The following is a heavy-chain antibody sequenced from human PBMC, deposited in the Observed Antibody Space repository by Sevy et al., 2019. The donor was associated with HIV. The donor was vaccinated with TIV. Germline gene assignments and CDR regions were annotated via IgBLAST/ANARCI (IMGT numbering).Heavy chain of an antibody. CDR1: GFTFSSYG. CDR3: AKATRGFVRIAAAGTHHSYYGMDV. CDR2: ISYDGSNK. J-gene: IGHJ6*02. V-gene: IGHV3-30*18. Sequence: GGSLRLSCAASGFTFSSYGMHWVRQAPGKGLEWVAVISYDGSNKYYADSVKGRFTISRDNSKNTLYLQMNSLRAEDTAVYYCAKATRGFVRIAAAGTHHSYYGMDVWGQGTTVTVSS. D-gene: IGHD6-13*01.